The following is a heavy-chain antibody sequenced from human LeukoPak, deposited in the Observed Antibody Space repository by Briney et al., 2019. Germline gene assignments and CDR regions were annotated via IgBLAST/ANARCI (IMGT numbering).Heavy chain of an antibody. CDR1: GGSISSGSYY. CDR3: ARDLITVVTPGWYYYYGMDV. D-gene: IGHD4-23*01. Sequence: PSQILSLTCTVSGGSISSGSYYWSWIRQPAGKGLEWIGRIYTSGSTNYNPSLKSRVTISVDTSKNQFSLKLSSVTAADTAVYYCARDLITVVTPGWYYYYGMDVWGQGTTVTVSS. V-gene: IGHV4-61*02. J-gene: IGHJ6*02. CDR2: IYTSGST.